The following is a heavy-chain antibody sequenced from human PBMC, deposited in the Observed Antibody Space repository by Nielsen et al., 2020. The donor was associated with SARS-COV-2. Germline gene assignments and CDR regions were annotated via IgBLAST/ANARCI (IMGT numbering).Heavy chain of an antibody. V-gene: IGHV3-74*01. Sequence: GESLKISCAASGFTFSSFHMHWVRQAPGKGLVWVSRITNDERGTTYADSVKGRFTISRDNANLYLQMTSLRVEDTAVYYCARERVYFDLWGRGTLVTVSS. CDR1: GFTFSSFH. CDR2: ITNDERGT. J-gene: IGHJ2*01. CDR3: ARERVYFDL.